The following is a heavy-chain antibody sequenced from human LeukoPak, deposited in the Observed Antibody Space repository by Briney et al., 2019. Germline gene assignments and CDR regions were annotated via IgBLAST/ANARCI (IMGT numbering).Heavy chain of an antibody. Sequence: GGSLRLSCAASGFTFSSYAMSWVRQAPGKGMEWVSAISGSGGSTYYADSVKGRFTISRDNSKNTLYMQMNSLRAEDTAVYYCAKDGSSWYVDYFDDWGQGTLVTVSS. J-gene: IGHJ4*02. V-gene: IGHV3-23*01. CDR3: AKDGSSWYVDYFDD. CDR1: GFTFSSYA. D-gene: IGHD6-13*01. CDR2: ISGSGGST.